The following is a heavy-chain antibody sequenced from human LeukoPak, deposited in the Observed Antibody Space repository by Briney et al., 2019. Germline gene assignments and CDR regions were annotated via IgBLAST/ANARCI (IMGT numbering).Heavy chain of an antibody. CDR2: IYYSGST. V-gene: IGHV4-59*01. D-gene: IGHD3-9*01. J-gene: IGHJ4*02. CDR3: ARDSDILTEDGFDY. Sequence: SETLSLTCTVSGGSISSYYWSWIRQPPGKGLEWIGYIYYSGSTNYNPSLKSRVTISVDTSKNQFSLKLSSVTAADTAVYYCARDSDILTEDGFDYWGQGTLVTVSS. CDR1: GGSISSYY.